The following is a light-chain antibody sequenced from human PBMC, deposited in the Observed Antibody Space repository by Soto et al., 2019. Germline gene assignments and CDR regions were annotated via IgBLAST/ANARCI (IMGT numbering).Light chain of an antibody. CDR1: QGISTW. CDR3: QQADTVPFT. J-gene: IGKJ3*01. V-gene: IGKV1D-12*01. Sequence: DIQMTQSPSSVSASVGDRVSITCRACQGISTWLAWYQQKPGKAPKLLIYAATNLQGGVPSRFSGSGSGTDFTLTISSLQPEDCATYFCQQADTVPFTFGPGTKVDVK. CDR2: AAT.